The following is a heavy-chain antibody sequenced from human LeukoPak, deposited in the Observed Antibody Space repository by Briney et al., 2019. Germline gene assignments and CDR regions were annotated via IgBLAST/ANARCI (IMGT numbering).Heavy chain of an antibody. CDR2: IIPILGIA. V-gene: IGHV1-69*04. CDR3: AKDLGQYCTSTSCYLHYAFDI. CDR1: GGTFSSYA. J-gene: IGHJ3*02. D-gene: IGHD2-2*01. Sequence: ASVKVSCKASGGTFSSYAISWVRQAPGQGLEWMGRIIPILGIANYAQKFQGRVTITADKSTSTAYMELSSLRSEDTAVYYCAKDLGQYCTSTSCYLHYAFDIWGHGTVVTVSS.